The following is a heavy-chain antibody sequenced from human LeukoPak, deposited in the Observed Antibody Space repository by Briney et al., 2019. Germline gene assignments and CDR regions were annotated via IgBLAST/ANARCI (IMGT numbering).Heavy chain of an antibody. Sequence: GGSLRLSCAASGLTFSSYAMSWVRQAPGKGLEWVSAISGSGGSTYYADSVKGRFTISRDNSKNTLYLQMNSLRAEDTAVYYCAKCGLVRGLFDYWGQGTLVTVSS. V-gene: IGHV3-23*01. CDR3: AKCGLVRGLFDY. D-gene: IGHD3-10*01. CDR1: GLTFSSYA. J-gene: IGHJ4*02. CDR2: ISGSGGST.